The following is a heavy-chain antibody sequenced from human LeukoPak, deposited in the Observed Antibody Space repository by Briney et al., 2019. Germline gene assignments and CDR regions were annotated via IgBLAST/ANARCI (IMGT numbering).Heavy chain of an antibody. CDR1: GFTVSSNY. Sequence: GGSLRLSCAASGFTVSSNYMSWVRQAPGKGLQWISFIYGGGNTLYADSVMGRFSISRDNSKTTLYLQMNSLRAEDTAVYYCATGGRSGMAFDFWGQGTLVTVSS. CDR2: IYGGGNT. V-gene: IGHV3-53*01. D-gene: IGHD5-24*01. CDR3: ATGGRSGMAFDF. J-gene: IGHJ4*02.